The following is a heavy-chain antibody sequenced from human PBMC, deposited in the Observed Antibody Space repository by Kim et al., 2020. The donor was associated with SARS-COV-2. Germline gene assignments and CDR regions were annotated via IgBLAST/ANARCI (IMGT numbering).Heavy chain of an antibody. V-gene: IGHV1-3*01. Sequence: ASVKVSCKASGYSFSNYALHWVRQAPGQRPEWMGWIIPANGNTKHSQKFQGRVSITRDTSASTAYMELNSLRSEDTAVYYCARVDYGSGSYYFDYWGQGNLVTVSS. J-gene: IGHJ4*02. CDR2: IIPANGNT. CDR3: ARVDYGSGSYYFDY. D-gene: IGHD3-10*01. CDR1: GYSFSNYA.